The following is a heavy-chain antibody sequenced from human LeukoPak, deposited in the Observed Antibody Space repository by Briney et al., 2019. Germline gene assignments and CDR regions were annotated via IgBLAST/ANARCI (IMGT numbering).Heavy chain of an antibody. J-gene: IGHJ4*02. V-gene: IGHV1-69*05. CDR2: IIPIFGTA. Sequence: GASVKVSCKASGGTFSSYAIGWVRQAPGQGLEWMGGIIPIFGTANYAQKFQGRVTITTDESTSTAYMELSSLRSEDTAVYYCARDSVMAGGYPALRYFDYWGQGTLVTVSS. D-gene: IGHD2-8*02. CDR1: GGTFSSYA. CDR3: ARDSVMAGGYPALRYFDY.